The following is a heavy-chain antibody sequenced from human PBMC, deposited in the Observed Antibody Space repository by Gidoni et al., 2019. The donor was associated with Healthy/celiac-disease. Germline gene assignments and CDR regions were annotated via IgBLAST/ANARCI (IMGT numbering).Heavy chain of an antibody. J-gene: IGHJ4*02. CDR2: ISYDGSNK. Sequence: QVQLVEYGGGVVQPGRSLRLSCAASGFTFSSYGMHWVRQAPGKGLEWVAVISYDGSNKYYADSVKGRFTISRDNSKNTLYLQMNSLRAEDTAVYYCAKEVTIFGVVISYYFDYWGQGTLVTVSS. D-gene: IGHD3-3*01. CDR1: GFTFSSYG. V-gene: IGHV3-30*18. CDR3: AKEVTIFGVVISYYFDY.